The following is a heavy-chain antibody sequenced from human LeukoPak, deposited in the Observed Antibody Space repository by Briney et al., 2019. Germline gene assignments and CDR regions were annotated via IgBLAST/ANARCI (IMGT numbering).Heavy chain of an antibody. CDR2: IKNKTNGGTT. Sequence: GGSLRLSCAASGFTFSSAWMTWVRQAPGKGLEWVGHIKNKTNGGTTDYAAPVKGRFIISRDDSKNMLYLQMNSLRTEDTAVYCARGFCSSTNCYQGPFDFWGQGTLVTVSS. V-gene: IGHV3-15*01. CDR3: ARGFCSSTNCYQGPFDF. J-gene: IGHJ4*02. CDR1: GFTFSSAW. D-gene: IGHD2-2*01.